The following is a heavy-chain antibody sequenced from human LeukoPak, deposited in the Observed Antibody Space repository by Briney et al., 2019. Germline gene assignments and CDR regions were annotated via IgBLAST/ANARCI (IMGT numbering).Heavy chain of an antibody. J-gene: IGHJ3*01. V-gene: IGHV3-23*01. CDR3: VKHARVGTSTAFEV. Sequence: PGGSLRLSCTASGFTFDHFGMSWVRQAPGKGLEWVSAVTGSATTTSYADPVKGRFTVSRDNSQSLLSLQMDSLGAEDTAIYYCVKHARVGTSTAFEVWGQGTLVTVSS. D-gene: IGHD1-26*01. CDR1: GFTFDHFG. CDR2: VTGSATTT.